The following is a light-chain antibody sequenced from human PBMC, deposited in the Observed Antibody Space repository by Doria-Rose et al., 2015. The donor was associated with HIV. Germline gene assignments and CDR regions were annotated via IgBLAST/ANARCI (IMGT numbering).Light chain of an antibody. CDR1: QSFSSTY. CDR3: HQYGTSWT. J-gene: IGKJ1*01. Sequence: TQSPGTLSLSPGERATLSCRASQSFSSTYLAWYQQKPGQAPSLLIYDGSTRATGIPDRFSASGSGTDSTLTINRLEPEDSALYYCHQYGTSWTFGQGTKVEI. V-gene: IGKV3-20*01. CDR2: DGS.